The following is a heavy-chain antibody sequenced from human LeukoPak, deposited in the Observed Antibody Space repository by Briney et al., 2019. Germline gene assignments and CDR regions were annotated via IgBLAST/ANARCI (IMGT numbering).Heavy chain of an antibody. CDR1: GFTFSSYW. CDR3: ARGARSGSYYRY. J-gene: IGHJ4*02. D-gene: IGHD1-26*01. Sequence: GGSLRLSCAASGFTFSSYWMHWVRQAPGKGLVWVSRINSDGSSTSYADSVKGRFTISRDNAKNTLYLQMNSLRAEDTAVYYCARGARSGSYYRYWGQGTLVTVSS. V-gene: IGHV3-74*01. CDR2: INSDGSST.